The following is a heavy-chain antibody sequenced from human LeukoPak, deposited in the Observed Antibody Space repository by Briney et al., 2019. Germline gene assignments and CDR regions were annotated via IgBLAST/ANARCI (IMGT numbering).Heavy chain of an antibody. CDR1: GFTFSSYS. V-gene: IGHV3-21*01. Sequence: PGGSLRLSCAASGFTFSSYSMNWVRQAPGKGLEWVSSISSSSYIYYADSVKGRFTISRDNAKNSLYLQMNSLRAEDTAVYYCARGAYGSGSSPLNFDYWGQGTLVTVSS. CDR2: ISSSSYI. J-gene: IGHJ4*02. CDR3: ARGAYGSGSSPLNFDY. D-gene: IGHD3-10*01.